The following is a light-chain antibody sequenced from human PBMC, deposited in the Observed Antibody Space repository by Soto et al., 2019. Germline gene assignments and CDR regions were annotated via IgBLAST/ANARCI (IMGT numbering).Light chain of an antibody. Sequence: DMQMTQSPSTLSASVGDRVTITCRASQSISSWLAWYQQKPGKAPKLLIYDASSLESGVPSRFSGSGSGTEFTHTISSLQPDDFETYYCHQYNSYSPWTFGQGTKVEIK. CDR1: QSISSW. V-gene: IGKV1-5*01. CDR3: HQYNSYSPWT. J-gene: IGKJ1*01. CDR2: DAS.